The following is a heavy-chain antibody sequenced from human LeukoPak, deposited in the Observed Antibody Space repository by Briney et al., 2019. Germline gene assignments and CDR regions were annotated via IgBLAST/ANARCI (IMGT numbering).Heavy chain of an antibody. CDR2: IKQDGSEK. J-gene: IGHJ6*02. CDR1: GFPLSSYW. Sequence: GGPLTLSCAVSGFPLSSYWMSWVRQAPGKGLEWVANIKQDGSEKYYVDSVKGRFTISRDNTKNSLYLQMNSLRAEDTAVYYCARLKQWLVRDYYYYGMDVWGQGTTVTVSS. D-gene: IGHD6-19*01. CDR3: ARLKQWLVRDYYYYGMDV. V-gene: IGHV3-7*01.